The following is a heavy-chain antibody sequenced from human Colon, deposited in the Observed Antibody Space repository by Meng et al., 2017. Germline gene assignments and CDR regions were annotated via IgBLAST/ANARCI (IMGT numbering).Heavy chain of an antibody. CDR3: ARERLSSGWYGGRWFDP. J-gene: IGHJ5*02. CDR2: SNHSVST. D-gene: IGHD6-19*01. CDR1: GLSFSGYY. Sequence: VQLRQWDAGLLKPSETLALTCAGYGLSFSGYYWTRIRHPPGKGLEWIGESNHSVSTNDNPSLKRRVTISVDTSKNQFSLKLSSVTAADTAVYYCARERLSSGWYGGRWFDPWGQGTLVTVSS. V-gene: IGHV4-34*01.